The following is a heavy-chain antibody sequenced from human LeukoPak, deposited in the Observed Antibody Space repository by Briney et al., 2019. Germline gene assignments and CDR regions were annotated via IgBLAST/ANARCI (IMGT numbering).Heavy chain of an antibody. CDR2: ISYDGSNK. CDR3: ARGHENVVATRDSIDY. CDR1: GFTFSSYA. D-gene: IGHD5-12*01. V-gene: IGHV3-30*04. Sequence: GGSLRLSCAASGFTFSSYAMHWVRQAPGKGLEWVAVISYDGSNKYYADSVKGRFTISRDNAKNSLYLQMNSLRAEDTAVYYCARGHENVVATRDSIDYWGQGTLVTVSS. J-gene: IGHJ4*02.